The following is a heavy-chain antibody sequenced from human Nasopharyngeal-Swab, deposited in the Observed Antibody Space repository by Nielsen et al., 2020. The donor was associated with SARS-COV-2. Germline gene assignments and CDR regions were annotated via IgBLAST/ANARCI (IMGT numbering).Heavy chain of an antibody. D-gene: IGHD3-16*02. V-gene: IGHV1-18*04. Sequence: ASVKVSCKASGYTFTSYGISWVRQAPGQGLKWMGWISAYNGNTNYAQKLQGRVTMTTDTSTSTAYMELRSLRSDDTAVYYCARVSRVWGSYRKADAFDIWGQGTMVTVSS. CDR2: ISAYNGNT. J-gene: IGHJ3*02. CDR1: GYTFTSYG. CDR3: ARVSRVWGSYRKADAFDI.